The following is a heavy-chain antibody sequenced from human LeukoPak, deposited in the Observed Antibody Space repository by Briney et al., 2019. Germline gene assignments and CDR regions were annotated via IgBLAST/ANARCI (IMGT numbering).Heavy chain of an antibody. D-gene: IGHD3-22*01. V-gene: IGHV3-66*01. CDR3: ARDRGAYYYETGY. CDR1: GFTFSTYA. J-gene: IGHJ4*02. CDR2: IYSGGDT. Sequence: PGGSLRLSCAASGFTFSTYAVNWVRQAPGKGLEWVSVIYSGGDTYYADSVKGRFTISRDNSKNTLYLQMNSLRVEDTAVYYCARDRGAYYYETGYWGQGIPVTVSS.